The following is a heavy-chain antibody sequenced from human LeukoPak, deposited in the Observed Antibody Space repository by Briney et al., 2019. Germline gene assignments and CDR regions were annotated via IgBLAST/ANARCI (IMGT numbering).Heavy chain of an antibody. D-gene: IGHD2-8*02. CDR2: IYPGDSDT. CDR1: GSSFTSYW. V-gene: IGHV5-51*01. J-gene: IGHJ4*02. Sequence: PGESLQISCQGSGSSFTSYWIGWVRQVPGKGLEWMGIIYPGDSDTRYSPSFQGQVTISADKSISTAYLQWSSLKASDTAMYYCARLRVNLVGDYWGQGTLVTVSS. CDR3: ARLRVNLVGDY.